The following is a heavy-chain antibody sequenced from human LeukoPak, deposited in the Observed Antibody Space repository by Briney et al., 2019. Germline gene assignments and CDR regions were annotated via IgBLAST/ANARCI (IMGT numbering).Heavy chain of an antibody. CDR2: INPNSGGT. CDR3: ASEGRWFGEFNNFDY. Sequence: EASVKVSCKASGYTFTGYYMHWVRQAPGQGLEWMGWINPNSGGTNYAQKFQGRVTMTRDTSISTAYMELSRLRSDDTAVYYCASEGRWFGEFNNFDYWGQGTLVTVSS. V-gene: IGHV1-2*02. D-gene: IGHD3-10*01. CDR1: GYTFTGYY. J-gene: IGHJ4*02.